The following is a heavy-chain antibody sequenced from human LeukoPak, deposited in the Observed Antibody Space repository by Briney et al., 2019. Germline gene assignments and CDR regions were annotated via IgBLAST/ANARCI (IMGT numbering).Heavy chain of an antibody. V-gene: IGHV4-59*08. CDR2: IYYSGST. J-gene: IGHJ2*01. D-gene: IGHD3-22*01. CDR3: ASLFRVDSGYSLHWYFDL. Sequence: SETLSLTCTVSGGSISSYCWSWIRQPPGKGLEWIGYIYYSGSTNYNPSLKSRVTISVDTSKNQFSLTLTSVTAADTAIYYCASLFRVDSGYSLHWYFDLWGRGTLVTVSS. CDR1: GGSISSYC.